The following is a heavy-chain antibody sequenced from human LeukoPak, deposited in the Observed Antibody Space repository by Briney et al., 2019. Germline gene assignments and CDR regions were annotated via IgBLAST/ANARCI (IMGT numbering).Heavy chain of an antibody. V-gene: IGHV4-34*01. Sequence: SETLSLTCALYGGSLRGYDWSCIRDPPGKGGEGCGEINQSGSTNNKPSLKSRVTISVDTSKNPFSLKLSSVTAADTAVYYCARGWYAGYCSGGKNWATCYYYGMDVWGKGTTATVSS. CDR3: ARGWYAGYCSGGKNWATCYYYGMDV. J-gene: IGHJ6*04. CDR2: INQSGST. D-gene: IGHD2-15*01. CDR1: GGSLRGYD.